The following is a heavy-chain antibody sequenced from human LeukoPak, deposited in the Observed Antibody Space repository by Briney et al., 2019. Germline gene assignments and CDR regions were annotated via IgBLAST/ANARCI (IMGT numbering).Heavy chain of an antibody. J-gene: IGHJ6*03. D-gene: IGHD5-12*01. Sequence: ASVKVSCKASGYTFTSYGISWERQARGQVPVWTSWSTAYNGNTNYAQKLQGRVTMTTDTSTSTAYMELRSLRSDDTAVYYCARDPLGWWLRVDYYYMDVWGKGTTVTVSS. CDR3: ARDPLGWWLRVDYYYMDV. V-gene: IGHV1-18*01. CDR2: STAYNGNT. CDR1: GYTFTSYG.